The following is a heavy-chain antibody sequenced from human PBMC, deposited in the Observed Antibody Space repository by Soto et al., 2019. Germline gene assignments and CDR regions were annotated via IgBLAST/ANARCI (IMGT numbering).Heavy chain of an antibody. D-gene: IGHD3-22*01. CDR2: ISAYSGNR. V-gene: IGHV1-18*01. J-gene: IGHJ4*02. CDR1: GYTFRSYG. CDR3: ARDFSESSGYCDS. Sequence: QVQLVQSGAEVKKPGASVKISCKAYGYTFRSYGLSWVRQAPGQGLEWMGWISAYSGNRVYTERFKGRLTMATDTSTGTAYMELRSLRSDDTAVYYCARDFSESSGYCDSWGQGTLVTVSS.